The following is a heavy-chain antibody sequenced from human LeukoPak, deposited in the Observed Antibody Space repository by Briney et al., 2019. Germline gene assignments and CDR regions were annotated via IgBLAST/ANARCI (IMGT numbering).Heavy chain of an antibody. D-gene: IGHD4/OR15-4a*01. CDR3: ARRAGAYSHPYDY. J-gene: IGHJ4*02. Sequence: PGGSLRRSCAASGFTFSSYERNWVRQAPGKGLEWVSYISSSGSTIYYADSVKGRFTISRDNAKNSLYLQMNSLRAEDTAVYYCARRAGAYSHPYDYWGQGTLVTVSS. CDR1: GFTFSSYE. CDR2: ISSSGSTI. V-gene: IGHV3-48*03.